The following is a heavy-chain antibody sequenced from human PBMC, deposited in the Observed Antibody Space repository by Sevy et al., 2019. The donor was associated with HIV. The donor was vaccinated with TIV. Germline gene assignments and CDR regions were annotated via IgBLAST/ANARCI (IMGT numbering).Heavy chain of an antibody. Sequence: GGSLRLSCAASGFXFSDYGMHWVRQVPGKGLEWVAXIWXDXSNKFYGDSVKGRFSISRDNSKATLYLQLNSLGDEDTAVXXCARDNLLPVMXSMVRGALSFXFYXXGQGTLVTVSS. CDR2: IWXDXSNK. V-gene: IGHV3-33*01. CDR1: GFXFSDYG. D-gene: IGHD3-10*01. J-gene: IGHJ4*02. CDR3: ARDNLLPVMXSMVRGALSFXFYX.